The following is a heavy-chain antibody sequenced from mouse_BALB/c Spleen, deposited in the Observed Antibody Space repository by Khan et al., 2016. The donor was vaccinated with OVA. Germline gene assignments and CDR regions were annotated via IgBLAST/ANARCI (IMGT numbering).Heavy chain of an antibody. CDR1: GFAFSSYD. V-gene: IGHV5-9*02. Sequence: EVELVESGGGLVKPGGSLKLSCAASGFAFSSYDMSWVRQTPEKRLEWVATISSGGSYTYYPDSVKGRFTISRDTARNTLYLQMSSLRSEDTALYYCTRPSYYGSPWFTYWGQGTLVTVSA. CDR2: ISSGGSYT. CDR3: TRPSYYGSPWFTY. J-gene: IGHJ3*01. D-gene: IGHD2-10*01.